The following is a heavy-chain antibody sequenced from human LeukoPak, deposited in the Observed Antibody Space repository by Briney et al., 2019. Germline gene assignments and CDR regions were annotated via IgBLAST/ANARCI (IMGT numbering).Heavy chain of an antibody. CDR1: GGSISSGDYY. Sequence: ASQTLSLTCSVSGGSISSGDYYWSWIRQPPRKGLEWIGFISYSGNTYYNPSLKSRITISVDTSKNQFSLNLSSVTAADTALYYCARTISRVVYAFDIWGQGTMVTVSS. J-gene: IGHJ3*02. V-gene: IGHV4-30-4*08. CDR3: ARTISRVVYAFDI. CDR2: ISYSGNT. D-gene: IGHD3-3*01.